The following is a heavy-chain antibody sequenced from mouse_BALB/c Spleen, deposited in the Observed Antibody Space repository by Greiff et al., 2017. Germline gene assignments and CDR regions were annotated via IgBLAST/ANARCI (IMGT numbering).Heavy chain of an antibody. J-gene: IGHJ3*01. Sequence: DVKLVESGGGLVKPGGSLKLSCAASGFTFSSYAMSWVRQTPEKRLEWVASISSGGSTYYPDSVKGRFTISRDNARNILYLQMSSLRSEDTAMYYCARCYYGSSSWFAYWGQGTLVTVSA. V-gene: IGHV5-6-5*01. CDR2: ISSGGST. CDR1: GFTFSSYA. D-gene: IGHD1-1*01. CDR3: ARCYYGSSSWFAY.